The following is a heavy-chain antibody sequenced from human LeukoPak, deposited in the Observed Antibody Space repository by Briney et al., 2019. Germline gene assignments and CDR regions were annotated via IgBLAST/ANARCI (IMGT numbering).Heavy chain of an antibody. CDR2: INPNSGGT. D-gene: IGHD6-19*01. V-gene: IGHV1-2*02. CDR3: ARDVAVAGTRIVY. Sequence: ASVKVSCKASGYTFTGYYMHWVRQAPAQGLEWMGWINPNSGGTNYAQKLQGRVTMTTDTSTSTAYMELRSLRSDDTAVYYCARDVAVAGTRIVYWGQGTLVTVSS. CDR1: GYTFTGYY. J-gene: IGHJ4*02.